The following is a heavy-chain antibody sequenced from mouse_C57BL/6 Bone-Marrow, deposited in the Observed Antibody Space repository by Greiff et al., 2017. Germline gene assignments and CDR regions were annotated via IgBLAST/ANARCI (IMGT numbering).Heavy chain of an antibody. CDR1: GYTFTSYW. Sequence: QVQLQQPGAELVRPGTSVKLSCKASGYTFTSYWMHWVKQRPGQGLEWIGVIDPSDSYTNYNQKFKGKATLTVDTSSSTAYMPLSSLTSEDSAVYYCARDYGSSYGAYWGQGTLVTVSA. J-gene: IGHJ3*01. D-gene: IGHD1-1*01. CDR2: IDPSDSYT. V-gene: IGHV1-59*01. CDR3: ARDYGSSYGAY.